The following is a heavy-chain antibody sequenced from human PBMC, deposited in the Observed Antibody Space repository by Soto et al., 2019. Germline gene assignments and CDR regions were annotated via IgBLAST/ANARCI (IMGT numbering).Heavy chain of an antibody. CDR1: GFTFSSYA. V-gene: IGHV3-23*01. Sequence: TGGSLRLSCAASGFTFSSYAMIWVRQAPGKGLEWVSAISGSGGSTYYADSVKGRFTISRDNSKNTLYLQMNSLRAEDTAVYYCAKDRGQWLGPFDIWGQGTMVTVSS. D-gene: IGHD6-19*01. J-gene: IGHJ3*02. CDR3: AKDRGQWLGPFDI. CDR2: ISGSGGST.